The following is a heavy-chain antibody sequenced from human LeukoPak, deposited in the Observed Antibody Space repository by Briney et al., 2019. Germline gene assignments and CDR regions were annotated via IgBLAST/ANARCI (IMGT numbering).Heavy chain of an antibody. J-gene: IGHJ4*02. D-gene: IGHD1-1*01. CDR3: AKDLELTMGY. V-gene: IGHV3-33*06. CDR2: IWYDGSNK. Sequence: GGSLRLSCVASGFTLSSYGIHWVRQAPGKGLEWVALIWYDGSNKYCADSVKGRFTISRDNSKNTVYLQMNSLRAEGTAVYYCAKDLELTMGYWGQGTLVTVSS. CDR1: GFTLSSYG.